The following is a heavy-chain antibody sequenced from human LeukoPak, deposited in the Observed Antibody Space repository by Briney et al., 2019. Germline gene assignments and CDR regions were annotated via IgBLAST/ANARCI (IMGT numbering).Heavy chain of an antibody. J-gene: IGHJ4*02. D-gene: IGHD1-26*01. V-gene: IGHV4-4*07. CDR1: GGFISNYK. CDR3: VRGIVGATGPDF. CDR2: ILSTGTT. Sequence: SETLSLTCSVSGGFISNYKWSWIRQPAGKGLEWIGRILSTGTTRYNPSLESRVSMSVDTSKNQFSLRLSFVTAADAAIYYCVRGIVGATGPDFWGQGIQVTVS.